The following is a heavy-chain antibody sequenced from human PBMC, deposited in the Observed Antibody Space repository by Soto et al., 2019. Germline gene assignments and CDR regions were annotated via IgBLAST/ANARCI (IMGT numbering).Heavy chain of an antibody. V-gene: IGHV1-69*13. Sequence: GASVKVSCKASGGTFSSYAISWVRQAPGQGLEWMGGIIPIFGTANYAQKFQGRVTITADESTSTAYMELSSLRSEDTAVYYCARVGYSGYEGGSGYGMDVWGQGTTVTVSS. CDR1: GGTFSSYA. CDR3: ARVGYSGYEGGSGYGMDV. CDR2: IIPIFGTA. J-gene: IGHJ6*02. D-gene: IGHD5-12*01.